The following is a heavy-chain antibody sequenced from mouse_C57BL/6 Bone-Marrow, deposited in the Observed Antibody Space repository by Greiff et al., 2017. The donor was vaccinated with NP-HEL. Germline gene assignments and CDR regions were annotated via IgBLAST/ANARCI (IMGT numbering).Heavy chain of an antibody. CDR1: GYSITSGYY. CDR2: ISYDGSN. J-gene: IGHJ4*01. Sequence: ESGPGLVKPSQSLSLTCSVTGYSITSGYYWNWIRQFPGNKLEWMGYISYDGSNNYNPSLKNRISITRDTSKNQFFLKLNSVTTEDTATYYCARRGIYDGYYVRYYAMDYWGQGTSVTVSS. D-gene: IGHD2-3*01. V-gene: IGHV3-6*01. CDR3: ARRGIYDGYYVRYYAMDY.